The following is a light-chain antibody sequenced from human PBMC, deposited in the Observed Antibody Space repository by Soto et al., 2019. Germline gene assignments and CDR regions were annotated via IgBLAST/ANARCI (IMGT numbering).Light chain of an antibody. CDR2: GAS. V-gene: IGKV3-20*01. CDR1: RGVARSY. Sequence: EMGLTRFPGPLLLLQGEKPPSPSRPGRGVARSYLAWYQQKPGQAPRLLIYGASSRATGIPDRFSGSGSGTDFTLTISRLEPEDFAVYYCQQYGSSLPWTFGQGTKVEIK. CDR3: QQYGSSLPWT. J-gene: IGKJ1*01.